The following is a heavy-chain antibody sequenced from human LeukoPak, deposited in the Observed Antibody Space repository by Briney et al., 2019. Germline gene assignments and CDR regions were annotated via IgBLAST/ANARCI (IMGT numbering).Heavy chain of an antibody. CDR2: ISGSGGST. V-gene: IGHV3-23*01. Sequence: GGSLRLSCAASGFTFSSYAMSWVRQAPGKGLEWVSAISGSGGSTYYADSVKGRFTISRDNSKNTLYLQMNSLRAEDTAVYYCAQPLSGYFDYFDYWGQGTLVTLSS. CDR3: AQPLSGYFDYFDY. J-gene: IGHJ4*02. D-gene: IGHD3-22*01. CDR1: GFTFSSYA.